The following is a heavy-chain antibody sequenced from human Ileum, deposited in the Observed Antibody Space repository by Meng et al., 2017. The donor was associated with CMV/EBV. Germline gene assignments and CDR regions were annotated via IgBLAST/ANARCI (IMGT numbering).Heavy chain of an antibody. CDR3: AKDRETYYVRPHWHD. CDR2: MSSSGPST. V-gene: IGHV3-23*01. CDR1: GFTVSNYA. Sequence: SGFTVSNYAMGWVRQAPGKGLEWVSGMSSSGPSTYYADSVKGRFTISRDNSKNTLYLQMNSLRAEDTAIYYCAKDRETYYVRPHWHDWGQGTLVTVSS. D-gene: IGHD3-10*02. J-gene: IGHJ4*02.